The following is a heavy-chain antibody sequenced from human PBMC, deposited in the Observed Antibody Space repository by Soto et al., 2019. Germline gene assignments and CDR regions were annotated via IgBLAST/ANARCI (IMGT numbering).Heavy chain of an antibody. D-gene: IGHD3-10*01. J-gene: IGHJ4*02. Sequence: PVGSLRLSCAASGFTFSDYYMSWIRQAPGKGLEWVSYISSSSYTNYADSVKGRFTISRDNAKNSLYLQMNSLRAEDTAVYYCAKGVLTDHYFDYWGQGTLVTVSS. CDR1: GFTFSDYY. CDR3: AKGVLTDHYFDY. CDR2: ISSSSYT. V-gene: IGHV3-11*06.